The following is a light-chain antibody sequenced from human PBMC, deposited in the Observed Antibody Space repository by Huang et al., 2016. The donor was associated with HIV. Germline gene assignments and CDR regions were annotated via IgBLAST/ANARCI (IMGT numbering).Light chain of an antibody. J-gene: IGKJ1*01. Sequence: DIVMTQSPDSLAVSLGERAAINCKSSQSVLSNSNNKNYLTWYQQKPGQPPKLLIYWASTRESGVPDRFSGSGSGTEFTLTISSLQAEDVAVYYCQQYYSAPLTFGQGTKVEI. CDR2: WAS. V-gene: IGKV4-1*01. CDR3: QQYYSAPLT. CDR1: QSVLSNSNNKNY.